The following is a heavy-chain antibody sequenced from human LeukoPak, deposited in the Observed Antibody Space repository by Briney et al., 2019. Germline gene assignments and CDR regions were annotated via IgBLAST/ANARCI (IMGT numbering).Heavy chain of an antibody. D-gene: IGHD2-2*03. CDR3: ARQTDLDFVLVPAAVSFDY. J-gene: IGHJ4*02. V-gene: IGHV5-51*01. CDR2: IYPDDSDT. CDR1: GYSFSTYW. Sequence: GESLKISCKGSGYSFSTYWIGWVRPMPGKGLEWMGIIYPDDSDTRYSPSFQGQVTISADKSINTAYLQWSSLKASDTAMYYCARQTDLDFVLVPAAVSFDYWGQGTLVTVSS.